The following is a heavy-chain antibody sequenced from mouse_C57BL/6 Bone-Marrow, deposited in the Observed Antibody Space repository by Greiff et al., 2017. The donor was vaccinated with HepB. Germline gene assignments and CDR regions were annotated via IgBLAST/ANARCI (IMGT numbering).Heavy chain of an antibody. Sequence: EVQLQQSGAELVRPGASVKLSCTASGFNIKDDYMHWVKQRPEQGLEWIGWIDPENGDTEYASKFQGKATITADTSSNTAYLQLSSLTSEDTAVYYCTTWGYYGDYWGQGTTLTVSS. D-gene: IGHD1-1*01. CDR2: IDPENGDT. J-gene: IGHJ2*01. CDR1: GFNIKDDY. CDR3: TTWGYYGDY. V-gene: IGHV14-4*01.